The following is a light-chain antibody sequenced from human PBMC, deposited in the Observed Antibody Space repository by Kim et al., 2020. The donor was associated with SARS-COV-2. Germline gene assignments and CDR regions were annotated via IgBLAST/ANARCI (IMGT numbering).Light chain of an antibody. CDR3: NSRDDNNLVL. J-gene: IGLJ3*02. CDR2: GKN. CDR1: TVRLYY. Sequence: SSELTQDPAVSVALGQTVRITCQGDTVRLYYPAWYQQKPGQSPILVFDGKNNRPSGIPDRFSGSSSGTTASLTITGAQAEDDADYYFNSRDDNNLVLFGG. V-gene: IGLV3-19*01.